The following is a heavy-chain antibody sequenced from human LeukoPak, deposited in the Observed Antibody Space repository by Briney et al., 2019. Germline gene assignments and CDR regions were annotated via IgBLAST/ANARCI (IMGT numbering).Heavy chain of an antibody. V-gene: IGHV5-51*01. Sequence: GESLKISCKGSGYSFTSYWIGWVRQMPGKGLEWMGIIYPGDSDTRYSPSFQDQVTISADKSISIAYLQWSSLKASDTAMYYCARHRAIGVRGVPWVGPNWFDPWGQGTLVTVSS. D-gene: IGHD3-10*01. CDR3: ARHRAIGVRGVPWVGPNWFDP. J-gene: IGHJ5*02. CDR2: IYPGDSDT. CDR1: GYSFTSYW.